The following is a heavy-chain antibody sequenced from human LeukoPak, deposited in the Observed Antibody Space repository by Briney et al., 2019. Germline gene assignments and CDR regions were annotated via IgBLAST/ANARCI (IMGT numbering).Heavy chain of an antibody. Sequence: ASVKVSCKASGYTFTDYYMHWVRQAPGQGLEWMGWINPNSRDTNYAQKFQGRATMTRDTSISTAYMELSRLRSDDTAVYYCARGGWVRGVITRNGLDYWGQGALVTVSS. V-gene: IGHV1-2*02. CDR1: GYTFTDYY. D-gene: IGHD3-10*01. CDR3: ARGGWVRGVITRNGLDY. J-gene: IGHJ4*02. CDR2: INPNSRDT.